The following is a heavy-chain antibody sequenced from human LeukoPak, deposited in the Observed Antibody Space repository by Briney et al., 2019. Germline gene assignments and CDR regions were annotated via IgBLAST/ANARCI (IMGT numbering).Heavy chain of an antibody. CDR2: ISSSSSYI. CDR3: ARDRIVGAKPDY. CDR1: GFTFSSYS. D-gene: IGHD1-26*01. Sequence: PGGSLRLSCAASGFTFSSYSINWVRQAPGKGLEWVSSISSSSSYIYYADSVKGPSTISRDNAKNSLYLQMNSLRAEDTAVYYCARDRIVGAKPDYWGQGTLVPVSS. J-gene: IGHJ4*02. V-gene: IGHV3-21*04.